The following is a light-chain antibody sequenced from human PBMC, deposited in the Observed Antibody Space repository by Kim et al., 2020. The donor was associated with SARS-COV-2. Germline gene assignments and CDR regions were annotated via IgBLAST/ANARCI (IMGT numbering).Light chain of an antibody. V-gene: IGLV3-25*03. J-gene: IGLJ3*02. CDR2: KDN. CDR3: QSTDSSDSYVL. Sequence: SYELTQPPSVSVSPGQTARISCSGDALPNQYAYWYQQKPGQAPVLVIYKDNERPSGIPERFSGSSSGTTVTLTISGVQAEDEADYYCQSTDSSDSYVLFGGGTQLTVL. CDR1: ALPNQY.